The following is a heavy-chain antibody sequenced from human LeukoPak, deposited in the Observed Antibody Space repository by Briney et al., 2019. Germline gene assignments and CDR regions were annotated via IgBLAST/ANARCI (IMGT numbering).Heavy chain of an antibody. CDR2: ISAYNGNT. Sequence: ASVKVSCKASGYTFTSYGISWVRQAPGQGLEWMGWISAYNGNTNYAQKLQGRVTMTTDTSTSTAYMELRSLRSDDTAVYYCARDGYYDSSGYYYPIQHWGQGTLVTVSA. CDR1: GYTFTSYG. V-gene: IGHV1-18*01. CDR3: ARDGYYDSSGYYYPIQH. J-gene: IGHJ1*01. D-gene: IGHD3-22*01.